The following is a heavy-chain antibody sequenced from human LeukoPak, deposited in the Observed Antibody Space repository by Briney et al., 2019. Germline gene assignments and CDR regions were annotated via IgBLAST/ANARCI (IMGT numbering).Heavy chain of an antibody. J-gene: IGHJ4*02. V-gene: IGHV4-59*08. CDR1: GGSISSYY. CDR2: IYYSGST. Sequence: PSETLSLTRTVSGGSISSYYWSWIRQPPGKGLEWIGYIYYSGSTNYNPSLKSRVTISVDTSKNQFSLKLSSVTAADTAVYYCAIGVGATSLWDYWGQGTLVTVSS. CDR3: AIGVGATSLWDY. D-gene: IGHD1-26*01.